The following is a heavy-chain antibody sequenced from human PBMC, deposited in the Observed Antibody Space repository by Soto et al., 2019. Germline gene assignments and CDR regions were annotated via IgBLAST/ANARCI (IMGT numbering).Heavy chain of an antibody. Sequence: SETLSLTCAVYGGSFSGYYWSWIRQPPGKGLEWIGEINHSGSTNYNPSLKSRVTISVDTSKNQFSLKLSSVTAADTAVYYCARSPIQFMVRGRGVCYGMDVWGQGTTVTVSS. CDR2: INHSGST. D-gene: IGHD3-10*01. V-gene: IGHV4-34*01. CDR3: ARSPIQFMVRGRGVCYGMDV. J-gene: IGHJ6*02. CDR1: GGSFSGYY.